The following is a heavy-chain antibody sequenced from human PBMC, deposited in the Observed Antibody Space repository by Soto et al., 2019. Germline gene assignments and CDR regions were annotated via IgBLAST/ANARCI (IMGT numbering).Heavy chain of an antibody. CDR2: IKYSGHT. D-gene: IGHD2-2*01. CDR3: AGVDIAVVPSTIFAS. Sequence: QLQLQESGPGLVKSSETLSLTCTVSGGSISSISYYWGWIRQPPGKGLEWIGSIKYSGHTYYNPSLKSRVTISVDTSKNQFSLRLSSVTAAETAVYYCAGVDIAVVPSTIFASWGQGALVTVSS. V-gene: IGHV4-39*01. J-gene: IGHJ4*02. CDR1: GGSISSISYY.